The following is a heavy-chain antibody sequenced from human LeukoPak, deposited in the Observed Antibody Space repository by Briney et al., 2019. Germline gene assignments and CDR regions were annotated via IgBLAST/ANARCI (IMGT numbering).Heavy chain of an antibody. CDR3: AKDPGTIVVVPAAIGY. V-gene: IGHV3-23*01. CDR2: ISGSGGST. J-gene: IGHJ4*02. D-gene: IGHD2-2*01. Sequence: GGSLRLSCAASGFTFSSYAMSWVRQAPGKGLEWVSAISGSGGSTYYADSVKGRFTISRDNSKNTLYLQMNSLRAEDTAVYYCAKDPGTIVVVPAAIGYWGLGTLVTVSS. CDR1: GFTFSSYA.